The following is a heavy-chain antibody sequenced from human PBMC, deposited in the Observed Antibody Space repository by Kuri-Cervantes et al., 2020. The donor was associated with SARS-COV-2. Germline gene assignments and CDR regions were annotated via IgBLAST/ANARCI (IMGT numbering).Heavy chain of an antibody. CDR3: ARGIDYGDYVIRYYYYMDV. D-gene: IGHD4-17*01. CDR1: GGSISSYY. V-gene: IGHV4-59*01. Sequence: SETLSLTCTVSGGSISSYYWSWIRQPPGKGLEWIGYIYYSGSTNYNPSLKSLVTISVDTSKNQFSLKLSSVTAADTAVYYCARGIDYGDYVIRYYYYMDVWGKGTTVTVSS. CDR2: IYYSGST. J-gene: IGHJ6*03.